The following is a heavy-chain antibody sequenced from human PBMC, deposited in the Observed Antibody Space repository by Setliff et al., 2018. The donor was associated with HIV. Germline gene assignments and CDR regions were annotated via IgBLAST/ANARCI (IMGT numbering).Heavy chain of an antibody. Sequence: SETLSLTCTVSNDSISSSTAHYWGWIRQPPGKGLEWIGSIFYTGSTYYSTSLKSRVTISVDTSKNQFSLKLSSVTAADTAVYYCARHFGGDYQLPDLSDYWGQGTLVTVSS. V-gene: IGHV4-39*01. D-gene: IGHD2-2*01. J-gene: IGHJ4*02. CDR3: ARHFGGDYQLPDLSDY. CDR1: NDSISSSTAHY. CDR2: IFYTGST.